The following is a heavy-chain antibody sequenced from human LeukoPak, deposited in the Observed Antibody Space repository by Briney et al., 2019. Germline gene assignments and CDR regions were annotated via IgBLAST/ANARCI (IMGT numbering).Heavy chain of an antibody. CDR2: ISSSSSTI. D-gene: IGHD2-15*01. CDR3: ARRLYCSGGSCHLSFDY. CDR1: GFTFSSYS. V-gene: IGHV3-48*01. Sequence: GSLRLSSAASGFTFSSYSMNWVRQAPGKGLEWVSYISSSSSTIYYADSVKGRFTISRDNAKNSLYLQMDSLRAEDTAVYYCARRLYCSGGSCHLSFDYWGQGTLVTVSS. J-gene: IGHJ4*02.